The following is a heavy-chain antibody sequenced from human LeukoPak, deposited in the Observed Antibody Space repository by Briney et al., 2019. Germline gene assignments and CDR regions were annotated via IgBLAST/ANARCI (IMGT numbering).Heavy chain of an antibody. CDR2: INPDSGGT. V-gene: IGHV1-2*02. CDR3: ARDGDSPGV. Sequence: ASVKVSCKASGYTFTDSYIHWVRQAPGQGLEWMGWINPDSGGTNYAQKFQGRVTMTRDTSISTAYMELNRLTFDDAAVYYCARDGDSPGVWGQGTTVTVSS. D-gene: IGHD7-27*01. CDR1: GYTFTDSY. J-gene: IGHJ6*02.